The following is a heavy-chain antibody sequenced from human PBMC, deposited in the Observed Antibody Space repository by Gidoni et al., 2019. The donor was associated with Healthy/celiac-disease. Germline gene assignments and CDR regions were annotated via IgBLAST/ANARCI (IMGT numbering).Heavy chain of an antibody. CDR3: ARGLESGYDSSVAY. V-gene: IGHV4-34*01. D-gene: IGHD5-12*01. Sequence: QVQLQQWGAGLLKPSETLSLTCAVYGGSFSGYYWSWIRQPPGKGLEWIGEINHSGSTNYNPSLKSRVTISVDTSKNQFSLKLSSVTAADTAVYYCARGLESGYDSSVAYWGQGTLVTVSS. J-gene: IGHJ4*02. CDR2: INHSGST. CDR1: GGSFSGYY.